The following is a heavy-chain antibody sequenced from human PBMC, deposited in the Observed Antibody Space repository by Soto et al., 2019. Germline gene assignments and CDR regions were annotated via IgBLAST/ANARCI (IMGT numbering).Heavy chain of an antibody. CDR2: IYPGDSDT. CDR1: GYSFTSYW. Sequence: GESLKISCKGSGYSFTSYWIAWVRQMPGKGLEWMGIIYPGDSDTRYSPSFQGQVTISADKSISIAYLQWSSLKASDTAMYYCATYRVGATRYFDYWGQGTLVTVSS. D-gene: IGHD1-26*01. V-gene: IGHV5-51*01. CDR3: ATYRVGATRYFDY. J-gene: IGHJ4*02.